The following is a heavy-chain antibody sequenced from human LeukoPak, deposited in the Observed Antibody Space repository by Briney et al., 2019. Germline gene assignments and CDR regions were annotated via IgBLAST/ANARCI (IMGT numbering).Heavy chain of an antibody. CDR1: GYTFTSYY. V-gene: IGHV1-46*01. D-gene: IGHD5-18*01. CDR3: ARDVTGYSYGSNFDY. CDR2: INPSGGST. J-gene: IGHJ4*02. Sequence: GASVKVSRKASGYTFTSYYMHWVRQAPGQGLEWMGIINPSGGSTSYAQKFQGRVTMTRDTSTSTVYMELSSLRSEDTAVYYCARDVTGYSYGSNFDYWGQGTLVTVSS.